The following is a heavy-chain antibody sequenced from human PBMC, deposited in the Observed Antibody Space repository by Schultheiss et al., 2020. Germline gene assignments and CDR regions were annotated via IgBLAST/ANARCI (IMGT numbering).Heavy chain of an antibody. D-gene: IGHD3-22*01. CDR2: ISGSGGST. V-gene: IGHV3-23*01. J-gene: IGHJ4*02. CDR1: GFTFSSYS. Sequence: GGSLRLSCAASGFTFSSYSMNWVRQAPGKGLEWVSAISGSGGSTYYADSVKGRFTISRDNSKNTLYLQMNSLRAEDTAVYYCARDHSYYYDSSGVFDYWGQGTLVTVSS. CDR3: ARDHSYYYDSSGVFDY.